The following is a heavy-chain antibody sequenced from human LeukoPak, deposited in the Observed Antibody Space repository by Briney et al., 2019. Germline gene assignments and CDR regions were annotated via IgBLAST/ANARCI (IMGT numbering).Heavy chain of an antibody. CDR2: IKKDGSEK. D-gene: IGHD6-19*01. Sequence: GGSLRLSCAASGFTFSNYSMSWVRQTPGKGLEWVANIKKDGSEKYYVDSVKGRFTISRDNAKNSVYLQMNSLRAEDTAVYYCAKLSTAVAGQDRWGQGTLVTVSS. V-gene: IGHV3-7*01. CDR3: AKLSTAVAGQDR. J-gene: IGHJ5*02. CDR1: GFTFSNYS.